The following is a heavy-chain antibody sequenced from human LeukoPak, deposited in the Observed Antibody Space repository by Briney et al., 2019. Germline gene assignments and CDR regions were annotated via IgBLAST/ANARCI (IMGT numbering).Heavy chain of an antibody. CDR3: ARDPYSGSYGDSYYYYMDV. CDR1: GYSISSGYY. Sequence: GTLSLTCSVSGYSISSGYYWGWIRQPPGKGLEWVSSITTSSTYTFYADSVKGRFTISRDNAKNSLYLQMNSLRAEDTAVYYCARDPYSGSYGDSYYYYMDVWGKGTTVTISS. J-gene: IGHJ6*03. V-gene: IGHV3-11*06. CDR2: ITTSSTYT. D-gene: IGHD1-26*01.